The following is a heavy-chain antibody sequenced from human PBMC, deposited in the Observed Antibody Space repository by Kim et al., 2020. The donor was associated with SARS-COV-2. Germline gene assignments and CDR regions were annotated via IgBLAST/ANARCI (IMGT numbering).Heavy chain of an antibody. J-gene: IGHJ4*01. CDR3: AKDLVGSSGWYGGGGFD. D-gene: IGHD6-19*01. CDR2: ISYDGSNK. Sequence: GGSLRLSCAASGFSLSRYGMHWVRQAPGKGLDWVAVISYDGSNKNYADSVKGRFTISRDNSKNTLYLQMNSLRAEDSAVYYCAKDLVGSSGWYGGGGFD. V-gene: IGHV3-30*18. CDR1: GFSLSRYG.